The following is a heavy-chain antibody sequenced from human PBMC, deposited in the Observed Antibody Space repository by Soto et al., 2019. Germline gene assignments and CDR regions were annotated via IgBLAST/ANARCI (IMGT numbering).Heavy chain of an antibody. D-gene: IGHD6-13*01. J-gene: IGHJ3*02. CDR3: ARVSSSSPIDAFDI. Sequence: PSETLSLTCTVSGGSISSYYWGWIRQPPGKGLEWIGYIYYSGSTNYNPSLKSRVTISVDTSKNQFSLKLSSVTAADTAVYYCARVSSSSPIDAFDIWGQGTMVTVSS. CDR2: IYYSGST. CDR1: GGSISSYY. V-gene: IGHV4-59*01.